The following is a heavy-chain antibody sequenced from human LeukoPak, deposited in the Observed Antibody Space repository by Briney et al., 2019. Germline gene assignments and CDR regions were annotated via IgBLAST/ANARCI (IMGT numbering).Heavy chain of an antibody. V-gene: IGHV4-34*01. CDR1: GGSFSGYY. CDR2: INHSGST. CDR3: ARYSTVTTRRRYYYYGMDV. J-gene: IGHJ6*02. Sequence: SETLSLTCAVYGGSFSGYYWSWIRQPPGKGLEWIGEINHSGSTNYNPSLKSRVTISVDTSKNQFSLKLSSVTAADTAVYYCARYSTVTTRRRYYYYGMDVWGQGTTVTVSS. D-gene: IGHD4-11*01.